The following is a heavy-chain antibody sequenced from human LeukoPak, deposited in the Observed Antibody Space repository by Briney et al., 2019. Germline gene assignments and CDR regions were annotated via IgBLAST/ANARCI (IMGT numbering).Heavy chain of an antibody. CDR2: ISSSSSYI. CDR3: ARPNYYDSSGVVGY. D-gene: IGHD3-22*01. J-gene: IGHJ4*02. Sequence: GGSLRLSCAASGFTFSSYSMNWVRQAPGKGLEWVSSISSSSSYIYYAGSVKGRFTISRDNAKNSLYLQMNSLRAEDTAVYYCARPNYYDSSGVVGYWGQGTLVTVSS. CDR1: GFTFSSYS. V-gene: IGHV3-21*01.